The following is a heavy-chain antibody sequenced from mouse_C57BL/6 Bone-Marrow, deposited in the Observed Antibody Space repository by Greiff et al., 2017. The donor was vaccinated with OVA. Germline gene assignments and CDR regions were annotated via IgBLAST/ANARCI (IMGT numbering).Heavy chain of an antibody. CDR1: GYTFTDYY. CDR2: IYPGSGNT. Sequence: QVQLQQSGAELVRPGASVKLSCKASGYTFTDYYINWVKQRPGQGLEWIARIYPGSGNTYYNEKFKGKATLTAGKSSSTAYMQLSSLTSEDSAVYFCARSGTYYYSFAYWGQGTLVTVSA. J-gene: IGHJ3*01. V-gene: IGHV1-76*01. D-gene: IGHD1-1*01. CDR3: ARSGTYYYSFAY.